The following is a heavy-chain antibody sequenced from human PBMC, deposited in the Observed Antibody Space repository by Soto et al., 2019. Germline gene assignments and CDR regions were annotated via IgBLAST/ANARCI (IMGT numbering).Heavy chain of an antibody. D-gene: IGHD3-9*01. Sequence: SETLSLTCTVSGDSISSSSYYWGWIRQPPGKGLEWIGSIYYSGNTYYNPSLKSRVTISVDTAKNQFSLKLSSVTAADTAVYYCARDKITISLTSYYYYGMDVWGQGTTVTVSS. CDR3: ARDKITISLTSYYYYGMDV. CDR1: GDSISSSSYY. V-gene: IGHV4-39*07. J-gene: IGHJ6*02. CDR2: IYYSGNT.